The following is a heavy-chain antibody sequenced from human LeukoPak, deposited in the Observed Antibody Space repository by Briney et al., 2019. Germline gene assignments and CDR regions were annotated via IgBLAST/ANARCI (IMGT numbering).Heavy chain of an antibody. Sequence: GGSLRLSCAASGFTFSSYAMSWVRQAPGKGLEWVSAISGSGGSTYYADSVKGRFTISRDNSKNTLYLQMNSLRAEDTAVYYCAKSALGDYYDSSGYYFFDYWGQGTPLTVSS. CDR3: AKSALGDYYDSSGYYFFDY. CDR1: GFTFSSYA. D-gene: IGHD3-22*01. V-gene: IGHV3-23*01. CDR2: ISGSGGST. J-gene: IGHJ4*02.